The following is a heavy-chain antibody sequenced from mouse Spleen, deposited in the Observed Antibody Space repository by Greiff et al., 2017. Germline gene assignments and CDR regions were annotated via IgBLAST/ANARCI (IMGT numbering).Heavy chain of an antibody. CDR1: GYTFTNYW. Sequence: QVQLQQSGAELVRPGTSVKMSCKASGYTFTNYWIGWAKQRPGHGLEWIGDIYPGGGYTNYNEKFKGKATLTADKYSSTAYMQFSSLTSEDSAIXYCARGGELTRYFDYWGQGTTLPVSS. J-gene: IGHJ2*01. CDR2: IYPGGGYT. CDR3: ARGGELTRYFDY. D-gene: IGHD4-1*01. V-gene: IGHV1-63*01.